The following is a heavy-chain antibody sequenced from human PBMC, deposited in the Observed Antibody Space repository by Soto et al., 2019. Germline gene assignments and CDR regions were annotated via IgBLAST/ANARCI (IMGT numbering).Heavy chain of an antibody. CDR1: GFTFSDYY. CDR2: ISSSSSYT. J-gene: IGHJ3*02. CDR3: ARGGWGVLWIPEGSDAFDI. Sequence: QVQLVESGGGLVKPGGSLRLSCAASGFTFSDYYMSWIRQAPGKGLEWVSYISSSSSYTNYADSVKGRFTISRDNAKNSLYLQMNSLRAEDTAVYYCARGGWGVLWIPEGSDAFDIWGQGTMVTVSS. D-gene: IGHD3-10*01. V-gene: IGHV3-11*06.